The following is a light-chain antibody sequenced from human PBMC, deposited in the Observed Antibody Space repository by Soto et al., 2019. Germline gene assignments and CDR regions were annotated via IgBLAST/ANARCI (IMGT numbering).Light chain of an antibody. V-gene: IGLV2-14*01. J-gene: IGLJ3*02. CDR1: SSDVGGYKY. CDR3: TSDTGTTILEGV. CDR2: EVS. Sequence: QSVLTPPASVSGSPGQSVTISCSGTSSDVGGYKYVSWYHHHPGKAPKLIIYEVSNRPSGISNRFSGSTSGNTASLTISGLQAEDEAGYYCTSDTGTTILEGVFGGGTQLTVL.